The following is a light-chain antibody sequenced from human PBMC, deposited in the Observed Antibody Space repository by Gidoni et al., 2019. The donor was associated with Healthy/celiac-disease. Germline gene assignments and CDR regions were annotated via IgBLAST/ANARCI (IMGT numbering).Light chain of an antibody. Sequence: SSELTQDPAVSVALGQTVRITCQGDSLRSYYASCYQQKPGQAPVLVIYGKNNRPSGIPDRFSGSSSGNTASLTITGAQAEDEADYYCNSRDSSGNHQAVFGGGTKLTVL. CDR2: GKN. V-gene: IGLV3-19*01. CDR3: NSRDSSGNHQAV. CDR1: SLRSYY. J-gene: IGLJ2*01.